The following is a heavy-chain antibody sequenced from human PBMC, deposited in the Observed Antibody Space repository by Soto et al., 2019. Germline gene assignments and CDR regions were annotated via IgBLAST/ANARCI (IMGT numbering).Heavy chain of an antibody. CDR2: ISGSGGST. V-gene: IGHV3-23*01. CDR3: AKDFPGDYYDSSGPAGY. J-gene: IGHJ4*02. D-gene: IGHD3-22*01. Sequence: GGSLRLSCAASGFTFSSYAMSWVRQAPGKGLEWVSAISGSGGSTYYADSVKGRFTISRDNSKNTLYLQMNSLRAEDTAVYYCAKDFPGDYYDSSGPAGYWGQGTLVTV. CDR1: GFTFSSYA.